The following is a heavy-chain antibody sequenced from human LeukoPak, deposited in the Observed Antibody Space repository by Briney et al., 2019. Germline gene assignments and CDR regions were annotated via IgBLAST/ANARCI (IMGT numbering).Heavy chain of an antibody. CDR1: GYTFTGYY. CDR2: INPNSGGT. CDR3: AREYSSSWSYYFDY. J-gene: IGHJ4*02. D-gene: IGHD6-13*01. Sequence: GASVKVSCKASGYTFTGYYMHWVRQAPGQGLEWMGWINPNSGGTNYAQKFQGRVTMTRDTSTSTAYMELSRLRSDDTAVYYCAREYSSSWSYYFDYWGQGTLVTVSS. V-gene: IGHV1-2*02.